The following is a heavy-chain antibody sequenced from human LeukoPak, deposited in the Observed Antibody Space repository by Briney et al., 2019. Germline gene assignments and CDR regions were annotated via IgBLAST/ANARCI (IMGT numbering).Heavy chain of an antibody. D-gene: IGHD7-27*01. CDR2: IIPIFPTG. CDR1: GYTFTSYA. J-gene: IGHJ3*02. Sequence: GASVKVSCKASGYTFTSYALSWVRQAPGQGLEWMGGIIPIFPTGYYSQKFQGRVTITADKSTSTAYMELSSLRSEDTAVYYCATNTSGDRSFDIWGQGTMVTVSS. CDR3: ATNTSGDRSFDI. V-gene: IGHV1-69*06.